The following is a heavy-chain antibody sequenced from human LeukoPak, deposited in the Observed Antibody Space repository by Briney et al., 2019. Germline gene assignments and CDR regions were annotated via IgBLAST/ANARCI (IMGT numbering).Heavy chain of an antibody. J-gene: IGHJ4*02. V-gene: IGHV3-30*02. D-gene: IGHD3/OR15-3a*01. CDR2: IPYHGSKK. CDR3: AKDRFGRGTFPYYLDS. CDR1: GFSFVTNG. Sequence: GGSLRLSCAASGFSFVTNGIHWVRQAPGKGLEWVAFIPYHGSKKYYTDSVKGRFTISRYNSKNTMYLQMNSLRPEDTAVYYCAKDRFGRGTFPYYLDSWGRGTLVTVSS.